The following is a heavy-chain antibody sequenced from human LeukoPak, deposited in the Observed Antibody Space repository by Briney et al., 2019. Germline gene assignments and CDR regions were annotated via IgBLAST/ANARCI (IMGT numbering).Heavy chain of an antibody. D-gene: IGHD5/OR15-5a*01. CDR3: ATLPGEPSVSTRGDGFDI. J-gene: IGHJ3*02. CDR1: GFRFTSYW. Sequence: GESLKISCKGSGFRFTSYWIGWVRQMPGKGLEWMGLIYPGDSDTRYGPSFQGQVTISVDKSISTAYLQWTRLQASDTAMYYCATLPGEPSVSTRGDGFDIWGQGTMVTVSS. V-gene: IGHV5-51*01. CDR2: IYPGDSDT.